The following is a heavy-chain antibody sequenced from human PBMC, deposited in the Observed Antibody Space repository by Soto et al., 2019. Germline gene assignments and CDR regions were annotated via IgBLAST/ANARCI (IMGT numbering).Heavy chain of an antibody. CDR1: GDSVSSNGAA. CDR3: ARGVSSWYFDY. D-gene: IGHD2-15*01. V-gene: IGHV6-1*01. J-gene: IGHJ4*02. Sequence: PSQTLSLTCAISGDSVSSNGAALHWIRQSPSRGLEWLGKTYYRSQWYSDYAVSVKSRITINPDTSKNQFSLQMNSVTPEDTATYYCARGVSSWYFDYWGQGTLVTVSS. CDR2: TYYRSQWYS.